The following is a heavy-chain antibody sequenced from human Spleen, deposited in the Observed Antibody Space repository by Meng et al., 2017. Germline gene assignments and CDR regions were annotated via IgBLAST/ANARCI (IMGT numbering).Heavy chain of an antibody. D-gene: IGHD4-11*01. J-gene: IGHJ4*02. Sequence: QLQVQQWGAGLLKPSETLSLSCVVSGGSFSDYYWSWIRQPPGEGLEWIGEINHSGSTNYNPSLESRATISVDTSQNNLSLKLSSVTAADSAVYYCARGPTTMAHDFDYWGQGTLVTVSS. CDR1: GGSFSDYY. CDR2: INHSGST. CDR3: ARGPTTMAHDFDY. V-gene: IGHV4-34*01.